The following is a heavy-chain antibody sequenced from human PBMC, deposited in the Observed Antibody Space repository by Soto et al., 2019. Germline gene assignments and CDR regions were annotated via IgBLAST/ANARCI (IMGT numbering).Heavy chain of an antibody. Sequence: GGSLRLSCAAAGFTFSSYGRNWVRQATGKGLEWVSSISSSSSYIYYADSVKGRFTISRDNAKNSLYLQMNSLRAEDTAVYYCAREGIAARQGYYYGMDVWGQGTTVTVSS. CDR1: GFTFSSYG. CDR2: ISSSSSYI. V-gene: IGHV3-21*01. CDR3: AREGIAARQGYYYGMDV. D-gene: IGHD6-6*01. J-gene: IGHJ6*02.